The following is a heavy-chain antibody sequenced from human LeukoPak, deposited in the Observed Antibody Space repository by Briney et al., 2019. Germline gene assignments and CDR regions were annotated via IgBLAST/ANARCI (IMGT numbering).Heavy chain of an antibody. J-gene: IGHJ5*02. D-gene: IGHD2-2*02. CDR1: GGSISSYY. V-gene: IGHV4-59*01. Sequence: SETLSLTCTVSGGSISSYYWSWIRQPPGKGLEWIGYVYYSGSTNYNPSLKGRVTISVDTSKNQFSLKLSSVTAADTAVYYCARVGMSCSSTSCYTSWFDPWGQGTLVTVSS. CDR3: ARVGMSCSSTSCYTSWFDP. CDR2: VYYSGST.